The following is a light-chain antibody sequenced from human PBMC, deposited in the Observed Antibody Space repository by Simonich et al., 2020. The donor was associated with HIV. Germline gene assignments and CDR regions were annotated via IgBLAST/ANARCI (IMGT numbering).Light chain of an antibody. J-gene: IGLJ2*01. CDR3: QSYDSSLSVV. Sequence: QSVLTQPPSVSGAPGQRVTISCTGSSSNIGAGYDVQWYQQLPGTAPKLFIYGNSNRPSGVPDRFSGSKSGTSASLAITGLQAEDEADYYCQSYDSSLSVVFGGGTKRTVL. V-gene: IGLV1-40*01. CDR2: GNS. CDR1: SSNIGAGYD.